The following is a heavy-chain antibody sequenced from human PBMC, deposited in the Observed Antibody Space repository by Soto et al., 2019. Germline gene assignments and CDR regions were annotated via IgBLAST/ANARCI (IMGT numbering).Heavy chain of an antibody. V-gene: IGHV3-15*01. J-gene: IGHJ4*02. CDR1: GFTFSGAW. D-gene: IGHD3-10*01. Sequence: EVQVVESGGGVVEPGGSLRLSCAASGFTFSGAWMTWVRQAPGKGLEWVGRIKNKNDGETTDYAAAVKGRFTISREYSKNSLYLQMNSLKTEDTGVYYCVHYGSGSYSTDYWGPGALVTVSS. CDR2: IKNKNDGETT. CDR3: VHYGSGSYSTDY.